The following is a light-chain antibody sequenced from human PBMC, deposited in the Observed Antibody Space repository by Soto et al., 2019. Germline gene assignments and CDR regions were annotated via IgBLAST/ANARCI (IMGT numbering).Light chain of an antibody. V-gene: IGLV2-14*03. Sequence: QSALTQPASVSGSPGQSITLSCTGTSSDVGSYNYVSWYQQHPGKAPKLMIHDVSYRPSGVSNRFSGSKSGNTASLTISGLQAEDEAEYYCSSYAGSLYVFGTGTKVPVL. CDR1: SSDVGSYNY. CDR3: SSYAGSLYV. J-gene: IGLJ1*01. CDR2: DVS.